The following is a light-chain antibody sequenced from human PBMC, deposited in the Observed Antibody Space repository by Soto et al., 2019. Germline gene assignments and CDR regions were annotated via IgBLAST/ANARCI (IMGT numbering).Light chain of an antibody. J-gene: IGKJ1*01. CDR2: KAS. CDR1: QSIDTS. CDR3: QHYNAYSRT. Sequence: DIQMTQSPSTLSASIGDRVTITCRASQSIDTSLSWYQQKPGKASKLLIYKASSLQSGVPSRFSGSGSGTEFPLTISSLQPDDFATYSCQHYNAYSRTFGQGTQVEVK. V-gene: IGKV1-5*03.